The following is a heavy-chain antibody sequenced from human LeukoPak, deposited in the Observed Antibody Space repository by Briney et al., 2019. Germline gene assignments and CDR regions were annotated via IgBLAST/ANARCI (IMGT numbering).Heavy chain of an antibody. V-gene: IGHV1-2*02. CDR2: INPNSGGT. J-gene: IGHJ4*02. D-gene: IGHD2-15*01. CDR1: GGTFSSYA. Sequence: ASVKVSCKASGGTFSSYAISWVRQAPGQGLEWMGWINPNSGGTNYAQKFQGRVTMTRDTSISTAYMELSRLRSDDTAVHYCARAVAAYGIDDYWGQGTLVTVSS. CDR3: ARAVAAYGIDDY.